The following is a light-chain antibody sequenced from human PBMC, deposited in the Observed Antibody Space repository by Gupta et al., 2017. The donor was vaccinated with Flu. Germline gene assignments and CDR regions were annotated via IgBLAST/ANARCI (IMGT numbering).Light chain of an antibody. CDR3: QSYGSSLGGYYV. CDR2: SNT. J-gene: IGLJ1*01. Sequence: QSVLTPPPPVAGVPGQRGTTPCTGRSSNTGAGYVVHWYQHLQGTAPKLLIYSNTNRPQGVPYRFSGSKSGTSASQAITGLQAGDEAEYDCQSYGSSLGGYYVFGPGTKVTVL. CDR1: SSNTGAGYV. V-gene: IGLV1-40*01.